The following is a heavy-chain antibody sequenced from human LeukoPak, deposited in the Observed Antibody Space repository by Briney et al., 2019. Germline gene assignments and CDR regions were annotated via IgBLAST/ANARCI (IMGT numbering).Heavy chain of an antibody. CDR1: GFTFYSYG. D-gene: IGHD6-13*01. Sequence: GGSLRLSCVASGFTFYSYGMHWVRQAPGKGLEWVAFIAYDASNKYYADSVKGRFTISRDNSKNTLYLQMNSLRAEDTAVYYCAKDRRSSSWYQCDYWGQGTLVTVSS. CDR3: AKDRRSSSWYQCDY. J-gene: IGHJ4*02. CDR2: IAYDASNK. V-gene: IGHV3-30*02.